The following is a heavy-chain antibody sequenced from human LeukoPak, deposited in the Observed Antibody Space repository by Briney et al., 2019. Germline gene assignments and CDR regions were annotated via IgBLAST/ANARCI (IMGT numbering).Heavy chain of an antibody. D-gene: IGHD1-26*01. J-gene: IGHJ5*02. CDR2: ISYDGSNK. Sequence: GRSLRLSCAASGFTFSSYAMHWVRQAPGKGLEWVAVISYDGSNKYYADSVKGRFTISRDNGKNALYLQMNSLGAEDTAVYYCAKDQAGAWGQGTRVTVSS. V-gene: IGHV3-30*04. CDR3: AKDQAGA. CDR1: GFTFSSYA.